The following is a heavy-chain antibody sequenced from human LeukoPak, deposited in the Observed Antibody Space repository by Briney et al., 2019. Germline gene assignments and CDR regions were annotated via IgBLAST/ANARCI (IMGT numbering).Heavy chain of an antibody. CDR3: AKASQGNWFDP. CDR2: VNQDASRK. J-gene: IGHJ5*02. CDR1: GFTFSNFW. V-gene: IGHV3-7*01. Sequence: GGPLRLSCAASGFTFSNFWMTWVRQAPGKGLEWVANVNQDASRKNYAESVQGRFTISRDNSKNTLYLQMNSLRAEDTAVYYCAKASQGNWFDPWGQGTLVTVSS.